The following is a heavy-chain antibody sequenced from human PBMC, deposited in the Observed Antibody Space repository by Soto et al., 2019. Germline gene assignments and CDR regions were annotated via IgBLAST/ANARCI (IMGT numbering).Heavy chain of an antibody. Sequence: PGESLKISCKGSGYSFTSYWIGWVRQMPGKGLEWMGIIYPGDSYTRYSPSFQGQVTISADESISTAYLQWSSLKASDTAMYYCARPLGYCSSTICSPIDYWGQGTLVTVSS. CDR1: GYSFTSYW. CDR3: ARPLGYCSSTICSPIDY. V-gene: IGHV5-51*01. J-gene: IGHJ4*02. D-gene: IGHD2-2*01. CDR2: IYPGDSYT.